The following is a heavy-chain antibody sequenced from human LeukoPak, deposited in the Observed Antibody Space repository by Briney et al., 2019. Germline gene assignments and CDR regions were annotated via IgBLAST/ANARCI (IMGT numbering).Heavy chain of an antibody. CDR2: IYYSGST. CDR3: ARGYPYYDILTGYGALTWFDP. Sequence: SQTLSLTCTVSGGSISSGDYYWSWIRQPPGKGLEWIGYIYYSGSTYYNPSLKSRVTISVDTSKNQFSLKLSSVTAADTAVYYCARGYPYYDILTGYGALTWFDPWGQGTLVTVSS. J-gene: IGHJ5*02. CDR1: GGSISSGDYY. D-gene: IGHD3-9*01. V-gene: IGHV4-30-4*01.